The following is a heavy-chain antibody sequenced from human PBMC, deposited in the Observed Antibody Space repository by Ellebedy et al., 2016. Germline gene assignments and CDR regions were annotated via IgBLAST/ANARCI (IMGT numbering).Heavy chain of an antibody. J-gene: IGHJ5*02. V-gene: IGHV1-24*01. CDR2: FDPEDGET. CDR3: ATICSGGSCYSFDP. CDR1: GYTLTELS. Sequence: ASVKVSCKVSGYTLTELSMHWVRQAPGQGLEWMGGFDPEDGETIYAQKFQGRVTMTEDTSTDTAYMELSSLRSEDTAVYYCATICSGGSCYSFDPWGQGTLVTVSS. D-gene: IGHD2-15*01.